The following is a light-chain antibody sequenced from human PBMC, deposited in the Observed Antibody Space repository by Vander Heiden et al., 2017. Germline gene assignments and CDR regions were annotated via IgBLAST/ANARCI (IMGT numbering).Light chain of an antibody. CDR1: ALPKQY. J-gene: IGLJ2*01. CDR3: QSEDSSGNYVV. Sequence: SYHLPQPPSVSVSPGQTARITCSGDALPKQYAYWYQQKPGQAPVLVIYNDSERPSGIPERFSGSSSGTTATLTISGVQAEEEADYYCQSEDSSGNYVVFGGGTKLTVL. CDR2: NDS. V-gene: IGLV3-25*02.